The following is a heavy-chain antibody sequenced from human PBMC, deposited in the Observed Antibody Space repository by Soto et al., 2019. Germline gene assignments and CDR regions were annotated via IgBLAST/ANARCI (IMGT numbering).Heavy chain of an antibody. Sequence: SETLSLTCTVSGGSISSSSFHWGRIRPPPGKGLEWIGSIYYSGSTYYSPSLKSQVTISVDTSKNQFSLKLGSVTAADTAVYYCARRERAAGTDWWFDPWGQGTLVTVS. J-gene: IGHJ5*02. CDR1: GGSISSSSFH. CDR2: IYYSGST. D-gene: IGHD6-13*01. CDR3: ARRERAAGTDWWFDP. V-gene: IGHV4-39*01.